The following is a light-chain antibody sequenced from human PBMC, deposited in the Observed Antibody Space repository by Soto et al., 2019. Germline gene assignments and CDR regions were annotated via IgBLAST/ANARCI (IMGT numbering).Light chain of an antibody. CDR2: STS. CDR3: QQYGSSPRT. V-gene: IGKV3-20*01. CDR1: QSLSSFY. Sequence: EIVLTQSPGTLSLSPGERATLSCRASQSLSSFYLAWYQQQPGQAPRLLIYSTSSRATGIPDRFSGSGSGTDFTLTISRLEHEDPAVYYCQQYGSSPRTFGQGTKVEIK. J-gene: IGKJ1*01.